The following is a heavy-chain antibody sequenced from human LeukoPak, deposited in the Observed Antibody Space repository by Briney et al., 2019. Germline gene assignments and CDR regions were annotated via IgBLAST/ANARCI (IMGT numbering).Heavy chain of an antibody. J-gene: IGHJ5*02. D-gene: IGHD6-6*01. CDR3: ARHSDVPLDL. Sequence: GESLKISCKASGYNFTNHWVAWVRQRPGKGLEWMGIIWPDDSDTRYSPSFQGLVSISVDKSISTAHLQWSSLKASDTALYFCARHSDVPLDLWGQGTLVIVSS. V-gene: IGHV5-51*01. CDR2: IWPDDSDT. CDR1: GYNFTNHW.